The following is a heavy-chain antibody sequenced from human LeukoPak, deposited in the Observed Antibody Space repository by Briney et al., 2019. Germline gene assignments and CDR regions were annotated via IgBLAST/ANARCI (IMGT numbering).Heavy chain of an antibody. CDR1: GFTFSSYG. J-gene: IGHJ4*02. D-gene: IGHD3-3*01. Sequence: GSLRPSCAASGFTFSSYGMHWVRQAPGKGLEWVAFIRYDGSNKYYADSVKGRFTISRDNSKNTLYLQMNSLRAEDTAVYYCASAYDFWSGYYLDYWGQGTLVTVSS. CDR3: ASAYDFWSGYYLDY. V-gene: IGHV3-30*02. CDR2: IRYDGSNK.